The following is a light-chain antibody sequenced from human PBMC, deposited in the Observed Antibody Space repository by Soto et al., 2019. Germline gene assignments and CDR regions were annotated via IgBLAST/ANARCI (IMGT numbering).Light chain of an antibody. J-gene: IGKJ1*01. V-gene: IGKV3-20*01. CDR3: QQYGSSPGT. CDR2: GAS. Sequence: EIVLTQSPGTLSLSPGDRATLSCGAGQTVTSNYLAWYQQKPGQSPLLLIFGASIRDTGLPDRFIGSGSGTDFTLTISRLEPEDFEVYYCQQYGSSPGTFGPGTKVDIK. CDR1: QTVTSNY.